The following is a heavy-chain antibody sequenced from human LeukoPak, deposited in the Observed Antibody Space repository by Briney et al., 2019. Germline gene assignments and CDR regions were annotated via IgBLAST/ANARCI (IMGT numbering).Heavy chain of an antibody. J-gene: IGHJ4*02. D-gene: IGHD6-19*01. CDR1: GFTFSSYS. V-gene: IGHV3-21*04. CDR3: ARAGSGRHLFDY. CDR2: ISSSSSYI. Sequence: GGSLRLSCAASGFTFSSYSMNWVRQAPGKGLEWVSSISSSSSYIYYADSVKGRFTISRDNAKNSLYLQMNSLRAEDTAVYYCARAGSGRHLFDYWGQGTLVTVSS.